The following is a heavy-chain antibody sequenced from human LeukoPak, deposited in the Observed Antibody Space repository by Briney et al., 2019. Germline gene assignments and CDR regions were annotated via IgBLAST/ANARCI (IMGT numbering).Heavy chain of an antibody. Sequence: GGSLRLSCAASGFTFSTYWMSWVRQAPGKGLEWVANIKEDGSEKYYGDSVKGRFTISRDNAKNSLYLQMNSLRTEDTAVYYCARDSSGYQWGQGTLVTVSS. D-gene: IGHD3-22*01. V-gene: IGHV3-7*01. CDR2: IKEDGSEK. J-gene: IGHJ4*02. CDR3: ARDSSGYQ. CDR1: GFTFSTYW.